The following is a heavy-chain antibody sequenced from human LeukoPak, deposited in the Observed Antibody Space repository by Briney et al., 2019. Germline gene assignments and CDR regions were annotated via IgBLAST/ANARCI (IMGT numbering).Heavy chain of an antibody. CDR3: AKVPPGYDASGPIDY. Sequence: ASVKVSCKASGYTFSSYYMHWVRQAPGQGLEWMGLINPSDGSTSYAQKFQGRVTMTRDTSTRTVYMDLSSLRSEDTAVYYCAKVPPGYDASGPIDYWGQGTLVTVSS. V-gene: IGHV1-46*01. D-gene: IGHD3-22*01. CDR1: GYTFSSYY. CDR2: INPSDGST. J-gene: IGHJ4*02.